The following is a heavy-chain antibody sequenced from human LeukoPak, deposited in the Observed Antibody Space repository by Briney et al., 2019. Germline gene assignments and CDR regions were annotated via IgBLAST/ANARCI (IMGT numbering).Heavy chain of an antibody. CDR2: IYPGDSDT. J-gene: IGHJ4*02. D-gene: IGHD2-2*01. V-gene: IGHV5-51*01. Sequence: GESLKISCKCSGYSFSTYWIGWVRQMPGKGLEWMGIIYPGDSDTRYSPSFQGQVTISADKSISTAYLQWSSLKASDTAMYYCARIPCSSTSCHKRFDYWGQGTLVTVSS. CDR3: ARIPCSSTSCHKRFDY. CDR1: GYSFSTYW.